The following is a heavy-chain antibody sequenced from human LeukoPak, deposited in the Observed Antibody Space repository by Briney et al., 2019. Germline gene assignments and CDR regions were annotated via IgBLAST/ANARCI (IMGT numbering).Heavy chain of an antibody. CDR1: GFTFDDYA. CDR2: ISWNSGSI. J-gene: IGHJ3*02. V-gene: IGHV3-9*01. CDR3: AKAPNYDSSGYSAFDI. D-gene: IGHD3-22*01. Sequence: GGSLRLSCAASGFTFDDYAMHWVRQAPGKGLEWASGISWNSGSIGYADSVKGRFTISRDNAKNSLYLQMNSLGAEDTALYYCAKAPNYDSSGYSAFDIWGQGTMVTVSS.